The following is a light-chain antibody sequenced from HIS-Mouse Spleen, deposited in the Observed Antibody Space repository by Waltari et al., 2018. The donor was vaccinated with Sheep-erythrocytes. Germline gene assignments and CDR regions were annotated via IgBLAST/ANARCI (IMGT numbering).Light chain of an antibody. J-gene: IGKJ5*01. CDR1: QGIISW. CDR3: KQANSFPIT. CDR2: AAS. Sequence: DIQMTQSPSSVSASVGDRVTITCRASQGIISWLAWYQQKTGKAPKLLSYAASSLQSGVTSRFSGSGYGTDLTLTISSLKPEDCATYYWKQANSFPITFGKGTRLEIK. V-gene: IGKV1-12*01.